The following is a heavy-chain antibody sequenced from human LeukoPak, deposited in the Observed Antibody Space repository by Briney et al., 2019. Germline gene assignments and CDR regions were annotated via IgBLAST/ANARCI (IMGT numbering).Heavy chain of an antibody. D-gene: IGHD6-13*01. Sequence: PGGSLRLSCTASGFTVRSNYMSWVRQAPGKGLEWVSVIYSGGSTYYADSVKGRFTISRDNSKNTLYLQMNSLRAEDTAVYYCATARKQQLVLDYWGQGTLVTVSS. CDR2: IYSGGST. CDR1: GFTVRSNY. CDR3: ATARKQQLVLDY. J-gene: IGHJ4*02. V-gene: IGHV3-53*01.